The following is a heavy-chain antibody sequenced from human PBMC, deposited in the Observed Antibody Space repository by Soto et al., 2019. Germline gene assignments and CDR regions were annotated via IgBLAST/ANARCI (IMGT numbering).Heavy chain of an antibody. J-gene: IGHJ4*02. CDR2: ISSSTNYI. V-gene: IGHV3-21*01. D-gene: IGHD6-13*01. CDR3: AKDRAGQQSFYYFDS. CDR1: GFTLSAYS. Sequence: EVQLVESGGGLVQPGGSLRLSCAGSGFTLSAYSMNWVRQAPGKGLEWVSSISSSTNYIYYADSVKGRFTISRDDAKNSLFLQMNSLRVEDTAVYYCAKDRAGQQSFYYFDSWGQGTLVTVSS.